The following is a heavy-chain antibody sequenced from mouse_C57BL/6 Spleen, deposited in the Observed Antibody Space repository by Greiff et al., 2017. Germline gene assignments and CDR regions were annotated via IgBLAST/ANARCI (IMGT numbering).Heavy chain of an antibody. V-gene: IGHV1-59*01. D-gene: IGHD1-1*01. CDR2: IDPSDSYT. CDR1: GYTFTSYW. CDR3: ARVACYYVNAMDY. J-gene: IGHJ4*01. Sequence: QVPLQQPGAELVRPGTSVKLSCKASGYTFTSYWMHWVKPRPGQGLAWIGVIDPSDSYTHYNQKFKGKATLTVDTSSSTAYMQLICLTSEDSAVYYCARVACYYVNAMDYWGQGTSVTVSS.